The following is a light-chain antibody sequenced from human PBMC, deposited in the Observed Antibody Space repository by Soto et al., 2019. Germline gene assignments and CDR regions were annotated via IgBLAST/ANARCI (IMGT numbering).Light chain of an antibody. CDR3: LQYNNWPRT. V-gene: IGKV3-15*01. Sequence: EVVMTPSPATLSVSPGERATLSCRASQSISSNLAWYQQKPGQAPRLRISGASNRATGIPARFSGSGSGTEFSLIISSLQSEDFAVYYCLQYNNWPRTFGGGTKVEIK. J-gene: IGKJ4*01. CDR1: QSISSN. CDR2: GAS.